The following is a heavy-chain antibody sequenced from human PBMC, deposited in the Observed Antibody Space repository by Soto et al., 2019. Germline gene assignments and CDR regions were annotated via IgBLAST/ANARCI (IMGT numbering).Heavy chain of an antibody. V-gene: IGHV3-9*01. CDR2: ISWNSGSI. Sequence: EVQLVESGGGLVQPGRSLRLSCAASGFTFDDYAMHWVRQAPGKGLEWVSGISWNSGSIGYADSVKGRFTISRDNAKNSLYLQMNCLRAEDTALYYCAKEPRLRGFLGLYDYWGQGTLVTLSS. J-gene: IGHJ4*02. CDR3: AKEPRLRGFLGLYDY. D-gene: IGHD2-15*01. CDR1: GFTFDDYA.